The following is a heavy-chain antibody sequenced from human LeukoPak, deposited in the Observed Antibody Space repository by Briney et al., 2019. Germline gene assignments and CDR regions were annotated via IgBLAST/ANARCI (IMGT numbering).Heavy chain of an antibody. D-gene: IGHD6-19*01. V-gene: IGHV1-69*13. J-gene: IGHJ4*02. CDR3: ARDGATAVAGTSFDY. CDR2: IIPIFGTA. Sequence: SVKVSCKASGGTFSSYAISWVRQAPGQGLEWMGGIIPIFGTANYAQKFQGRVTITADESTSTAYMELSSLRSEDTAVYYCARDGATAVAGTSFDYWGQGTLVTVSS. CDR1: GGTFSSYA.